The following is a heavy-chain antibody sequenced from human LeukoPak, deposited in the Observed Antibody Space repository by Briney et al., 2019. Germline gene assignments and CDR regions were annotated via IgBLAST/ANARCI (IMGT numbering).Heavy chain of an antibody. J-gene: IGHJ6*03. D-gene: IGHD1-26*01. CDR1: GFIFSSYA. CDR2: ISGSGGGT. CDR3: VKWDENYYSMDV. V-gene: IGHV3-23*01. Sequence: GGSLRLSCAASGFIFSSYAMSWVRQAPGKGLEWVSNISGSGGGTHYASSVKDRAAISRDNSKNTVYLQINGLRAEDTAVYFCVKWDENYYSMDVWGRGTTVTVSS.